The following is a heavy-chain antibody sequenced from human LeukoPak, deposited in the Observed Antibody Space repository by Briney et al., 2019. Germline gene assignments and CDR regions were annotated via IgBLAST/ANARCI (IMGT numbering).Heavy chain of an antibody. CDR2: MNPNSGNT. CDR1: GYTFTSYD. J-gene: IGHJ4*02. V-gene: IGHV1-8*01. Sequence: GASVKVSCKASGYTFTSYDINWVRQATGQGLEWMGWMNPNSGNTGYAQKFQGRVTMTRNTSISTAYMELSSLGSEDTAVYYCATKGYCSSTSCPPVLDYWGQGTLVTVSS. CDR3: ATKGYCSSTSCPPVLDY. D-gene: IGHD2-2*01.